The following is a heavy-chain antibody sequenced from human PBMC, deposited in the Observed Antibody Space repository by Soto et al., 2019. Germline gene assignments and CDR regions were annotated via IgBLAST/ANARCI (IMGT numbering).Heavy chain of an antibody. Sequence: SVKVSCKASGGTLRSHGISWVRQAPGQGLQWMGEIIPIFGTANDAKNFQGRVRITADESTSTAYMELSGLRSEDTAVYYCARKGHYDSSGYQNFDYWGQGTLVTVSS. D-gene: IGHD3-22*01. CDR1: GGTLRSHG. J-gene: IGHJ4*02. CDR2: IIPIFGTA. V-gene: IGHV1-69*13. CDR3: ARKGHYDSSGYQNFDY.